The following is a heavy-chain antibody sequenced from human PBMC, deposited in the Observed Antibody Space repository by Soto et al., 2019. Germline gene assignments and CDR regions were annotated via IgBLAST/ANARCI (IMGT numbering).Heavy chain of an antibody. CDR1: GDTFSTYT. CDR2: IIPRSGTS. CDR3: AHGYCSGGSCSLGWFDP. Sequence: SVKVSCKASGDTFSTYTITWVRQAPGQGLEWMGGIIPRSGTSNYAQKFQGRVTITADKSTSTAYMELSSLRSEDTAVYYCAHGYCSGGSCSLGWFDPWGQGTLVTVSS. J-gene: IGHJ5*02. V-gene: IGHV1-69*06. D-gene: IGHD2-15*01.